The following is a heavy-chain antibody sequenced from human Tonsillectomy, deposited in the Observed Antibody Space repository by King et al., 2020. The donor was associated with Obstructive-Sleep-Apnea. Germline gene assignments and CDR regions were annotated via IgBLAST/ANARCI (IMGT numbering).Heavy chain of an antibody. V-gene: IGHV4-34*01. CDR1: GGSFSGYY. Sequence: VQLQQWGAGLLKPSETLSLTCAVYGGSFSGYYWSWIRQPPGKGLEWIGEINHSGSTNYNPSLKSRVTISVDTSKNQVSLKLSSVTAADTAVYYCARRTGYSSCWLGVLRVFDIWGQGTMVTVSS. CDR3: ARRTGYSSCWLGVLRVFDI. J-gene: IGHJ3*02. D-gene: IGHD6-13*01. CDR2: INHSGST.